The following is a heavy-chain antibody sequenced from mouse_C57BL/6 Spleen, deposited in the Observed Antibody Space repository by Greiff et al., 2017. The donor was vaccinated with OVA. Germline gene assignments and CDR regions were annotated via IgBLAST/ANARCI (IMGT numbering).Heavy chain of an antibody. CDR1: GYTFTSYW. CDR2: IDPSDSET. J-gene: IGHJ2*01. CDR3: ARERGYDDFYFDY. D-gene: IGHD2-2*01. Sequence: VQLQQPGAELVRPGSSVKLSCKASGYTFTSYWMHWVKQRPIQGLEWIGNIDPSDSETHYNQKFKDKATLTVDKSSSTAYMQLSSLTSEDSAVYYGARERGYDDFYFDYWGQGTTLTVSS. V-gene: IGHV1-52*01.